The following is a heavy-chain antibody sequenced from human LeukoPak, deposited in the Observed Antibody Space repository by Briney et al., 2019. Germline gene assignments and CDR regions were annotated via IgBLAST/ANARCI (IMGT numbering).Heavy chain of an antibody. CDR3: ARGLFSLYYYDSSGYSDFDY. V-gene: IGHV1-8*01. CDR2: MNPNSGNT. CDR1: GYTFTSYD. J-gene: IGHJ4*02. Sequence: ASVKVSCKASGYTFTSYDINWVRQATGQGLEWMGWMNPNSGNTGYAQEFQGRVTMTRNTSISTAYMELSSLRSEDTAVYYCARGLFSLYYYDSSGYSDFDYWGQGTLVTVSS. D-gene: IGHD3-22*01.